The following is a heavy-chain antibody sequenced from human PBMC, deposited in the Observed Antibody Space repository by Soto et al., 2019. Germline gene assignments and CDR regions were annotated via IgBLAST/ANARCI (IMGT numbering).Heavy chain of an antibody. D-gene: IGHD3-10*01. CDR1: GFTFSSYE. Sequence: PGGSLRLSCAASGFTFSSYEMNWVRQAPGKGLEWVSTITDSGGDTIYADSLRGRFTISRDNSKSTLYLQMSSLRAEDSAVYYCARGSKESYPGSRIFDFWGRGTLVTVS. CDR2: ITDSGGDT. CDR3: ARGSKESYPGSRIFDF. J-gene: IGHJ4*02. V-gene: IGHV3-23*01.